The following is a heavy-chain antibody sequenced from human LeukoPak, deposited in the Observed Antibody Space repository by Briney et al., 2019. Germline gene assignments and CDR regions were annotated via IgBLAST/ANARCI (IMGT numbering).Heavy chain of an antibody. V-gene: IGHV3-11*01. CDR2: ISSRVDTI. CDR1: GFTSSDYY. D-gene: IGHD2-2*02. Sequence: PGGSLRLSCAASGFTSSDYYMSWVRHAPGNGLGWVSYISSRVDTIYYADSVKGRFTITRDNAKNSLYLQMNSLRAEDTAVYYCARDLSICSSTSCYRNDAFDIWGQGTMVTVSS. J-gene: IGHJ3*02. CDR3: ARDLSICSSTSCYRNDAFDI.